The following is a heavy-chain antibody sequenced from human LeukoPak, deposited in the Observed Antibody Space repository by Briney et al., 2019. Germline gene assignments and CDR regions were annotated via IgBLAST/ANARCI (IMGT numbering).Heavy chain of an antibody. CDR3: ARGGGDYEDPFDI. J-gene: IGHJ3*02. V-gene: IGHV3-48*03. D-gene: IGHD4-17*01. Sequence: GGSLRLSCAASGFTFSSYEMNWVRQAPGKGLEWVSYISSSGSTIYYADSVKGRFTISRDNAKNSLYLQMNGLRAEDTAVYYCARGGGDYEDPFDIWGQGTMVTVSS. CDR1: GFTFSSYE. CDR2: ISSSGSTI.